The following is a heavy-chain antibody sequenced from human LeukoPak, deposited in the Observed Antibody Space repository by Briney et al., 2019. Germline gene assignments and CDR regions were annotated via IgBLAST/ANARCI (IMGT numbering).Heavy chain of an antibody. J-gene: IGHJ6*03. CDR2: IHYSGST. CDR1: GYSISSGYY. V-gene: IGHV4-38-2*02. Sequence: SETLSLTCTVSGYSISSGYYWGWIRQPPGKGLEWIGSIHYSGSTYYNPSLKSRVTISEDTSKNQLSLKLSSVTAADTAIYYCARDFSSSSTVYYYYYMDVWGKGTTVTVSS. CDR3: ARDFSSSSTVYYYYYMDV. D-gene: IGHD6-6*01.